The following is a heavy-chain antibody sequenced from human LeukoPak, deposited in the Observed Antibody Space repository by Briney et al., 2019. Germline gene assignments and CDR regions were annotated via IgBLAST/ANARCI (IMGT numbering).Heavy chain of an antibody. CDR2: MSPNSGDT. V-gene: IGHV1-8*01. D-gene: IGHD6-6*01. Sequence: ASVKVSCKASGYTFTTHDINWVRQATGQGLEWLGWMSPNSGDTGYAQKFQGRVTMTSDSSISTAYMELSSLRSEDTAVYYCATEGVIAARAFDYWGQGTLVTVSS. CDR3: ATEGVIAARAFDY. J-gene: IGHJ4*02. CDR1: GYTFTTHD.